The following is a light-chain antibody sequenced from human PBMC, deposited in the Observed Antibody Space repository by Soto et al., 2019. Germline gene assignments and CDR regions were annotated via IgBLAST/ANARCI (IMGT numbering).Light chain of an antibody. CDR2: DAY. CDR3: QQRSNWPLT. CDR1: QSVNSD. Sequence: DIVLTQSPATLSSSPGERVTFSCRASQSVNSDIIWYQQKPGQAPRLLIYDAYTRAAGIPARFSGSGSGTDFTLTISGLEPEDSALYFCQQRSNWPLTFGGGTKVEI. J-gene: IGKJ4*01. V-gene: IGKV3-11*01.